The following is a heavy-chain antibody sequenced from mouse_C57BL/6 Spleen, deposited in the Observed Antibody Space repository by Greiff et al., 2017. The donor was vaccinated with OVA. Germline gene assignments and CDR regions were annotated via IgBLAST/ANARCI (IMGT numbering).Heavy chain of an antibody. J-gene: IGHJ4*01. V-gene: IGHV6-3*01. CDR3: TAEGGTTGVGAMDY. CDR2: IRLKSDNYAT. CDR1: GFTFSNYW. Sequence: EVKVEESGGGLVQPGGSMKLSCVASGFTFSNYWMNWVRQSPEKGLEWVAQIRLKSDNYATHYAESVKGRFTISRDDSKSSVYLQMNNLRAEDTGIYYCTAEGGTTGVGAMDYWGQGTSVTVSS. D-gene: IGHD1-1*01.